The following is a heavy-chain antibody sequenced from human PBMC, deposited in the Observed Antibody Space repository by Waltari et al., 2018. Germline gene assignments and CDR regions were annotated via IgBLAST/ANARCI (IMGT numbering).Heavy chain of an antibody. CDR3: ARRVGAPARWFDP. CDR2: IYYSGST. Sequence: QLQLQESGPGLVKPSETLSLTCTVSGGSISSSSYYWGWIRQPPGKGLEWIGSIYYSGSTYYNPSRKSRVTISVDTSKNQFSLKLSSVTAADTAVYYCARRVGAPARWFDPWGQGTLVTVSS. V-gene: IGHV4-39*01. J-gene: IGHJ5*02. D-gene: IGHD1-26*01. CDR1: GGSISSSSYY.